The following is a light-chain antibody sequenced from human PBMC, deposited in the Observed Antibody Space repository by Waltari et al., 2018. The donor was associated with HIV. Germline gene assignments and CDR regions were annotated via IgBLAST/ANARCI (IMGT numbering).Light chain of an antibody. Sequence: DIQMTQSPSSLSASVGDSLTITCRASQSISNYLNWYQKKPWRAPKLLIYAASSLHSGVPSRFSGSGSGTDFTLTISSLQPEDFATYYCQQSFTSFFTFGPGTKVDIK. CDR1: QSISNY. CDR2: AAS. CDR3: QQSFTSFFT. J-gene: IGKJ3*01. V-gene: IGKV1-39*01.